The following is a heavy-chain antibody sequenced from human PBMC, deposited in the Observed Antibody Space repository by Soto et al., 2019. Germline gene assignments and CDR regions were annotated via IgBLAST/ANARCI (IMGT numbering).Heavy chain of an antibody. CDR3: ARVTMTTVTLDAFDI. D-gene: IGHD4-17*01. V-gene: IGHV4-59*01. CDR1: GGSISSYY. Sequence: PSETLSLTCTVSGGSISSYYWSWIRQPPGKGLEWIGYIYYSGSTNYNPSLKSRVTISVDTSKNQFSLKLSSVTAADTAVYYCARVTMTTVTLDAFDIWGQGTMVTVSS. CDR2: IYYSGST. J-gene: IGHJ3*02.